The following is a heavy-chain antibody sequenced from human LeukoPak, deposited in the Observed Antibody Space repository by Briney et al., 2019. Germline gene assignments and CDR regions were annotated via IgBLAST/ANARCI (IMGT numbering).Heavy chain of an antibody. Sequence: GGSLRLSCAASGFSFSTYWMSWVRQAPGKGLEWAANIKQDGTEKHYVDSVKGRFTISRDNAKKLLSLQMNSLRVEDTAVYFCASGNYFDFWGQGTLVAVSS. CDR1: GFSFSTYW. CDR3: ASGNYFDF. V-gene: IGHV3-7*01. D-gene: IGHD2-15*01. J-gene: IGHJ4*02. CDR2: IKQDGTEK.